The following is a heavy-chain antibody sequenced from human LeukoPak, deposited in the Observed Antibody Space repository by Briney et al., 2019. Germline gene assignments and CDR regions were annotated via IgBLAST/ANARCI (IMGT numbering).Heavy chain of an antibody. CDR1: GGTLSSYA. V-gene: IGHV1-69*05. J-gene: IGHJ4*02. D-gene: IGHD3-10*01. CDR3: AREGRRITMVRGVNYFDY. CDR2: IIPIFGTA. Sequence: GASVKVSCKASGGTLSSYAISWVRQAPGQGLEWMGRIIPIFGTANYAQKFQGRVTITTDESTSTVYMELSSLRSEDTAVYYCAREGRRITMVRGVNYFDYWGQGTLVAVSS.